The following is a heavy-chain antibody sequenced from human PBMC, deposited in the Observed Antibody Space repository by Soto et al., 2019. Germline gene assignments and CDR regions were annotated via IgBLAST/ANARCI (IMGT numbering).Heavy chain of an antibody. CDR2: ISSSTSHT. V-gene: IGHV3-11*06. Sequence: GGSLRLSCAVSGFTFSDYYMTWIRQAPGKGLEWVSYISSSTSHTNYADSVKGRFTISRDNAKNSLFLQMNSLRAEDTAVYYCARVVDYYDPYYYYGMDVWGQGTTVTVSS. CDR1: GFTFSDYY. D-gene: IGHD3-22*01. CDR3: ARVVDYYDPYYYYGMDV. J-gene: IGHJ6*02.